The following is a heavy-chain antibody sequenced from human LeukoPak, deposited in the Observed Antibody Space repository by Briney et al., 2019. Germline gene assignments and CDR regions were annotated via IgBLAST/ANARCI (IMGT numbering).Heavy chain of an antibody. CDR3: ARDIIEAYYDFWSGYSNWFDP. J-gene: IGHJ5*02. D-gene: IGHD3-3*01. Sequence: ASVKVSCKASGYTFTSYGISWVRQAPGQGLEWMGWISAYNGNTNYAQKLQGRVTMTTDTSTSTAYMELSSLRSEDTAVYYCARDIIEAYYDFWSGYSNWFDPWGQGTLVTVSS. V-gene: IGHV1-18*01. CDR1: GYTFTSYG. CDR2: ISAYNGNT.